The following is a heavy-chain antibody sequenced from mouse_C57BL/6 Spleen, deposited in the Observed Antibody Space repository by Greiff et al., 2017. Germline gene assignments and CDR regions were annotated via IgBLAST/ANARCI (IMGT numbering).Heavy chain of an antibody. CDR2: IHPTSGST. V-gene: IGHV1-64*01. J-gene: IGHJ2*01. CDR1: GYTFTSYW. D-gene: IGHD1-1*01. Sequence: QVQLQQPGAELVKPGASVKLSCKASGYTFTSYWMHWVKQSPGQGLEWIGMIHPTSGSTTYNEKFKSKATLTVDKSSSTAYLQLSSLTSEDSAVYFCGRNEDRDDSSYDYWGQGTTLTVSS. CDR3: GRNEDRDDSSYDY.